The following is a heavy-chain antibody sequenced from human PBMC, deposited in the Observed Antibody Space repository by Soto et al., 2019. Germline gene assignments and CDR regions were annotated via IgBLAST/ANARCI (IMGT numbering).Heavy chain of an antibody. CDR2: IIPIIGLA. CDR3: ARDPSGGRGYYGLDV. Sequence: QVQLVQSGAEVKKPGSSVKVSCKTSGGTFSSYTISWVRQVPGQGLEWMGRIIPIIGLANYAQKFQGRVTITADTVTSTAYMELSGLRSEDTALYFCARDPSGGRGYYGLDVWGQGTTVTVSS. D-gene: IGHD6-19*01. V-gene: IGHV1-69*08. CDR1: GGTFSSYT. J-gene: IGHJ6*02.